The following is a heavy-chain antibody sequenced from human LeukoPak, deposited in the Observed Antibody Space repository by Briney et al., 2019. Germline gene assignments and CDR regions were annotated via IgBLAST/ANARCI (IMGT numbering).Heavy chain of an antibody. Sequence: SETLSLTCTVSGGSISSHYWTWIRQPPGKALEWIGYIYYPGSTNYNPSLKSRVTISVDTSKNQFSLRLTSVTAADTAVYYCARANYYSYYMDVWGKGTTVTVSS. CDR3: ARANYYSYYMDV. CDR2: IYYPGST. V-gene: IGHV4-59*11. J-gene: IGHJ6*03. CDR1: GGSISSHY.